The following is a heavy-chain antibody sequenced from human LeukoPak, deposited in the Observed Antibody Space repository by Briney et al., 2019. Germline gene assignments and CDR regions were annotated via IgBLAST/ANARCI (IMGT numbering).Heavy chain of an antibody. J-gene: IGHJ6*03. CDR3: ARVGQPYYYYYMDV. Sequence: GGSLRLSCAASGFTFSSYWMHWVRQAPGKGLVWVSRINSDGSSTSYADSVKGRFTISRVNAKNTLYLQMNSLRAEDTAVYYCARVGQPYYYYYMDVWGKGTTVTVSS. V-gene: IGHV3-74*01. CDR1: GFTFSSYW. CDR2: INSDGSST.